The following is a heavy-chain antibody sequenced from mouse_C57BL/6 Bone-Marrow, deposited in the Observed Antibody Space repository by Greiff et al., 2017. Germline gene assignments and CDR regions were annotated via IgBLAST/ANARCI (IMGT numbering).Heavy chain of an antibody. CDR1: GFTFSSYA. CDR3: ARDYYDYDGAWFAC. Sequence: EVQGVESGEGLVKPGGSLKLSCAASGFTFSSYALSWVRQTPEKRLEWVAYISSGGDYIYYADTVKGRFTISRDNARNTLYLQMSSLKSEDTAMYYCARDYYDYDGAWFACWGQGTLVTVSA. V-gene: IGHV5S21*01. D-gene: IGHD2-4*01. J-gene: IGHJ3*01. CDR2: ISSGGDYI.